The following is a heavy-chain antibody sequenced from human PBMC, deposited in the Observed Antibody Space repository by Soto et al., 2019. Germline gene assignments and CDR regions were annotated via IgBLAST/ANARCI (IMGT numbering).Heavy chain of an antibody. V-gene: IGHV6-1*01. D-gene: IGHD1-1*01. CDR1: GGKVCSYGGP. CDR2: TYYRSKWYN. CDR3: ARAVSGADWNQYYYYYYGTDV. Sequence: SGGKVCSYGGPWNNKKQSPSRGLEWLGRTYYRSKWYNDDAVSVKSRITINPQQSKNHCYLQLNSVTPEDTAVYYCARAVSGADWNQYYYYYYGTDVWGQGTTVTVSS. J-gene: IGHJ6*02.